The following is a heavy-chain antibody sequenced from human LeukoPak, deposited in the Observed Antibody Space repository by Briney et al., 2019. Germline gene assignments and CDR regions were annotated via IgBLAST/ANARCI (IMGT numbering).Heavy chain of an antibody. CDR3: AKVSPDCSSTSCYNYYYYYMDV. V-gene: IGHV3-23*01. D-gene: IGHD2-2*01. CDR1: GFTFSSYA. CDR2: ISGSGGST. Sequence: PGGSLRLSCAASGFTFSSYAMSWVRQAPGKGLEGVSAISGSGGSTYYADSVKGRFTISRDNSKNTLYLQMNSLRAEDTAVYYCAKVSPDCSSTSCYNYYYYYMDVWGKGTTVTVSS. J-gene: IGHJ6*03.